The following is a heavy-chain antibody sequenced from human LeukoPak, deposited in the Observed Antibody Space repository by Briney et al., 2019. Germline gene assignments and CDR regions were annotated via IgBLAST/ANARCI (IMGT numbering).Heavy chain of an antibody. CDR2: IYSGGST. Sequence: GGSLRLSCAASGFTVSSNYMSWVRQAPGKGLEWGSVIYSGGSTYYADSVMGRFIISRDTSKNTLYLQMNSLRAEDTAVYYCAREGRGHNYGVYYFDYWGQGTLVTVSS. CDR1: GFTVSSNY. CDR3: AREGRGHNYGVYYFDY. D-gene: IGHD5-18*01. J-gene: IGHJ4*02. V-gene: IGHV3-66*01.